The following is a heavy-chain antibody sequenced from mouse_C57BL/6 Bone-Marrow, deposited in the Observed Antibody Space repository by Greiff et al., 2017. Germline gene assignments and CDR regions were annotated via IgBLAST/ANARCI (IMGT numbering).Heavy chain of an antibody. CDR2: IYPGGGDT. D-gene: IGHD2-3*01. CDR3: ARRWPDGHYDY. V-gene: IGHV1-63*01. CDR1: GYTFTNYW. Sequence: QVQLQQSGAELVRPGTSVKMSCTASGYTFTNYWIGWAKQRPGHGLEWIGGIYPGGGDTNYNAKFKGKATLTADKSSSTAYMQFSSLTSEDAALYYCARRWPDGHYDYWGQGTTLTVSS. J-gene: IGHJ2*01.